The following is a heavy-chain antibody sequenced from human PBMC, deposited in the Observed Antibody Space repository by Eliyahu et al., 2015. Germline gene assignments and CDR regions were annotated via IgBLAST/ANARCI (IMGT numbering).Heavy chain of an antibody. CDR3: AKVREGSSGYYFDS. CDR2: IRYDRSNK. J-gene: IGHJ4*02. V-gene: IGHV3-30*02. D-gene: IGHD3-22*01. CDR1: GFXFXNFG. Sequence: QVQLVESGGGVVQPGGSLRLSCAASGFXFXNFGMHWVRQTPGKGLEWVAFIRYDRSNKYYADSVKGRFTISRDNSNNTLYLQMNSLRAEDTAVYYCAKVREGSSGYYFDSWGQGTLVTVSS.